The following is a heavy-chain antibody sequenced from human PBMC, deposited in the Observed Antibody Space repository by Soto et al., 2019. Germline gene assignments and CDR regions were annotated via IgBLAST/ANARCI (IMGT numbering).Heavy chain of an antibody. CDR1: GFTFSSYS. V-gene: IGHV3-21*01. CDR3: ARGTNYYDSSVYYGY. CDR2: ISSSSTYI. Sequence: EVQLVESGVGLVKPGGSLRLSCAASGFTFSSYSMNWVRQAPGKGLQWVSSISSSSTYIYYADSVKGRFTISRDNAKNSLYLQMTSLRAEDTAVYYCARGTNYYDSSVYYGYWGQGTLVTVSS. D-gene: IGHD3-22*01. J-gene: IGHJ4*02.